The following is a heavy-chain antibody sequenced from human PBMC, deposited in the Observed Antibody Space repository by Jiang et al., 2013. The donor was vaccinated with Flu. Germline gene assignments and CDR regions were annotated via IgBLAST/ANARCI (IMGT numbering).Heavy chain of an antibody. Sequence: AISGDSVSSNSAAWNWIRQSLSRGLEWLGRTYYRSKWYNDYAVSVKSRITINPDTSKNQFSLQLNSVTPEDTAVYYCARGGTYYDAFDIWGQGTMVTVSS. CDR2: TYYRSKWYN. V-gene: IGHV6-1*01. D-gene: IGHD1-26*01. CDR1: GDSVSSNSAA. J-gene: IGHJ3*02. CDR3: ARGGTYYDAFDI.